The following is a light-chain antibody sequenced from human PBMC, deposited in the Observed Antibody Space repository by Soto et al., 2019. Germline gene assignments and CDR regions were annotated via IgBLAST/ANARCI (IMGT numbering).Light chain of an antibody. CDR1: QSASNK. CDR3: QQYNTWRSIT. CDR2: DTS. Sequence: IVMTQSPATLSVSPGERATLSSRASQSASNKLAWYQHKPGQAPRVLIYDTSTRSAGIPARFSGSGSGTDFTLTISSLQSEDFAVYYCQQYNTWRSITFGQGTRLESK. V-gene: IGKV3-15*01. J-gene: IGKJ5*01.